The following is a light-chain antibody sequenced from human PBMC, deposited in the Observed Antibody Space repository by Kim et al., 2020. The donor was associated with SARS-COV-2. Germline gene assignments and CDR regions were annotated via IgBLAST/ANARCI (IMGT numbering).Light chain of an antibody. CDR2: QDS. J-gene: IGLJ1*01. CDR1: KLVNKY. V-gene: IGLV3-1*01. CDR3: QAWDSSTAV. Sequence: ASPGQTASITCTGDKLVNKYACWYQQKPGQSPVLVIYQDSKRPAGIPERFSGSNSGNTATLTISGTQAMDEADYYCQAWDSSTAVFGTGTKVTVL.